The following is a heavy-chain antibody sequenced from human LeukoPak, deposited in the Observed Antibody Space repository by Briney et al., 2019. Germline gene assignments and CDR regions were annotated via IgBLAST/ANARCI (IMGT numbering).Heavy chain of an antibody. CDR3: AKDYEPLVGVHRWGDWFDP. J-gene: IGHJ5*02. Sequence: PGGSLRLSCAASGFTFSSYGMSWVRQVPGKGLEWVSGISGSGGRTYYADSVRGRFTISRDNSKNTLYLQMNSLRAEDTAVYYCAKDYEPLVGVHRWGDWFDPWGQGTLATVSS. CDR2: ISGSGGRT. D-gene: IGHD1-26*01. V-gene: IGHV3-23*01. CDR1: GFTFSSYG.